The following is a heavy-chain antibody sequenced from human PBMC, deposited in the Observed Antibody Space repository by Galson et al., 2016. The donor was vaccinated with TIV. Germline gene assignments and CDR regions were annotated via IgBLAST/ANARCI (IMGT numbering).Heavy chain of an antibody. D-gene: IGHD3-9*01. J-gene: IGHJ4*02. CDR3: ARICGLTPDIHDSI. CDR2: ISFDGGNE. Sequence: SLRLSCAASGFTFSRYAIHWFRQTPGKGLEWVAVISFDGGNEYYADSVTGRFTVSRDNARNTLYLQMNSLRAEDTAIYYCARICGLTPDIHDSIWGRGTLVTVSS. V-gene: IGHV3-30-3*01. CDR1: GFTFSRYA.